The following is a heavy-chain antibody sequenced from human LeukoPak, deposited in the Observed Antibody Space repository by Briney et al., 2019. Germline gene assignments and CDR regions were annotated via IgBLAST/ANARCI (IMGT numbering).Heavy chain of an antibody. CDR3: ARGAHGYVGWFDS. J-gene: IGHJ5*01. CDR2: IYYSATT. CDR1: GGSVSDYY. Sequence: SETLSLTCTISGGSVSDYYWSWIRQSPGKGLEWIGYIYYSATTHYTPSLQSRVTISVDTSKNQLSLQMTSVTAADTAVYYCARGAHGYVGWFDSWGQGTLVTVSS. D-gene: IGHD3-16*01. V-gene: IGHV4-59*02.